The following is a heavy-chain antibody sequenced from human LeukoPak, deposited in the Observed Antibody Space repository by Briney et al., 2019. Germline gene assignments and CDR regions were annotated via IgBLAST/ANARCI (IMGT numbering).Heavy chain of an antibody. D-gene: IGHD5-18*01. V-gene: IGHV3-30*18. CDR3: AKDGSTYGTFDY. Sequence: GGSLRLSCVASGFTFGSYAMQWVRLAPGKGPEWVAVISRDGGTEIYADSVKGRFTISRDNSKNTVFLQMSSLRVEDTAVYHCAKDGSTYGTFDYWGQGILVTVSS. J-gene: IGHJ4*02. CDR1: GFTFGSYA. CDR2: ISRDGGTE.